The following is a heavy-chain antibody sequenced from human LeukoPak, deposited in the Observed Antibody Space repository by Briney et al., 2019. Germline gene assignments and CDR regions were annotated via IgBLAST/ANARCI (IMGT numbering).Heavy chain of an antibody. J-gene: IGHJ3*01. Sequence: SETLSLTCTVSGDSINNNNYYWGWIRQPPGEGLEWIGDIYYNGRTYYSPSLKSRGTISVDTSNNQFSLKFYCARITDRTIFGEIMHGFDVWGQGTPVTVSS. D-gene: IGHD3-3*01. CDR3: IMHGFDV. CDR2: IYYNGRT. CDR1: GDSINNNNYY. V-gene: IGHV4-39*01.